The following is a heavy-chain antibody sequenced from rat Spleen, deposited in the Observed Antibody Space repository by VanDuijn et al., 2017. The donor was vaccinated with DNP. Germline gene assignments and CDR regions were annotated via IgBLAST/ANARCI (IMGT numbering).Heavy chain of an antibody. Sequence: EVQLVESGGGLVQPGRSLKLSCAASGLTFSNYDMSWVRQAPAKGLEWIASITAGGADTFYRDSVKGRFTISRDNAQSTLYLQMDSLRSEDTATYYCARHRTIMPYYYAMDAWGQGASVTVSS. D-gene: IGHD3-8*01. CDR1: GLTFSNYD. V-gene: IGHV5-25*01. CDR2: ITAGGADT. CDR3: ARHRTIMPYYYAMDA. J-gene: IGHJ4*01.